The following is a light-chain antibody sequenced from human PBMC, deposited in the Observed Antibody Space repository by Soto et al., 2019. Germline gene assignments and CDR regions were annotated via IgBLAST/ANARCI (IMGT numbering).Light chain of an antibody. J-gene: IGKJ4*01. Sequence: EVVMTQSPATLSVSPGERATLSCRASQSVGNRLGWYQQKPGQPPRLLIYGASTRATGIPASFSGSGSETEFTRTISSVQSEDSAVYYCQQHISWPLTFAGGTKVEI. CDR1: QSVGNR. CDR2: GAS. CDR3: QQHISWPLT. V-gene: IGKV3-15*01.